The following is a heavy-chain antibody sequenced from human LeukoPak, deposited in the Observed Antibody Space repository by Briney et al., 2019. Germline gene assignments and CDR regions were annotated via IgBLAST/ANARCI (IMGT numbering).Heavy chain of an antibody. J-gene: IGHJ4*02. CDR1: GLTYSSYA. Sequence: GGPLRLSCAASGLTYSSYAMSWVRQAPGKGLEWVSAISSSGGSTYYADSVKGRFTISRDNSKNTLFLQMNSLRAEDTAVYYCAKGESNWDYYFDYWGQGTLVTVSS. V-gene: IGHV3-23*01. CDR2: ISSSGGST. CDR3: AKGESNWDYYFDY. D-gene: IGHD7-27*01.